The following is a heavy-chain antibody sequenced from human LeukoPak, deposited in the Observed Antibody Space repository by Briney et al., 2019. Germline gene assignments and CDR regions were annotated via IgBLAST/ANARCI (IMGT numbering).Heavy chain of an antibody. J-gene: IGHJ4*02. D-gene: IGHD5-18*01. CDR3: ASPRGYSYGGPYYFDY. Sequence: ASVKVSCKASGYTFTSYDINWVRQATGQGLEWMGWMNPNSGNTGYAQKFQGRVTMTRNTSISTAYMELSSLRSEDTAVYYCASPRGYSYGGPYYFDYWGQGTLVTVSS. V-gene: IGHV1-8*01. CDR2: MNPNSGNT. CDR1: GYTFTSYD.